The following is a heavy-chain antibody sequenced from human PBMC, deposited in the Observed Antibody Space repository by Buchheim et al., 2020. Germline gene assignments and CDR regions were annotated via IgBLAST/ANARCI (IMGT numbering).Heavy chain of an antibody. V-gene: IGHV4-4*02. J-gene: IGHJ6*02. D-gene: IGHD6-13*01. CDR2: IYHHGST. Sequence: QVQLQESGPGLVKPSGTLSLTCAVSGGSISGDNWWSWFRQTPERGLEWIGEIYHHGSTNYNPSLPSRRTISVAKSKNQFSLKVNSVTAADTAVYYCAKASSAGNYYYGMDVWGQRTT. CDR3: AKASSAGNYYYGMDV. CDR1: GGSISGDNW.